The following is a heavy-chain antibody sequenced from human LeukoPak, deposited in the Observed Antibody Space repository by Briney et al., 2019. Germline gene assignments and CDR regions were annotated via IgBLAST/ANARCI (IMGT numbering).Heavy chain of an antibody. Sequence: SETLSLTCTVSGGSISSYYWSWIRQPPGKGLEWIGYIYYSGSTNYNPSLKSRVTISVDTSKNQFSLKLSSVTAADTAVYYCARSSIAVAHDAFDIWGQGTMVIVSS. V-gene: IGHV4-59*01. CDR3: ARSSIAVAHDAFDI. D-gene: IGHD6-19*01. CDR2: IYYSGST. J-gene: IGHJ3*02. CDR1: GGSISSYY.